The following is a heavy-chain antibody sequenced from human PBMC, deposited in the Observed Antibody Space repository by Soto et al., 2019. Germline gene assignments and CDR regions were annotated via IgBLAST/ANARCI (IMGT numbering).Heavy chain of an antibody. Sequence: GVLRLSCAASGFTFNIYSMNWVRQAPGKGLEWVSSISSRSSNIDYADSVKGRFTISRDNANNSLYLQMNNLSADDTAVYYCARDTKMLAPLIYMDHWGRGTLVTVSS. CDR2: ISSRSSNI. V-gene: IGHV3-21*01. D-gene: IGHD3-22*01. CDR3: ARDTKMLAPLIYMDH. J-gene: IGHJ4*02. CDR1: GFTFNIYS.